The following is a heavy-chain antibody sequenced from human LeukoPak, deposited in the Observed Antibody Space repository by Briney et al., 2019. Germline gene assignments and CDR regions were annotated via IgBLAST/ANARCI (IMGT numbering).Heavy chain of an antibody. D-gene: IGHD4-17*01. V-gene: IGHV3-23*01. CDR3: ARDATTELGTVYMDV. Sequence: GGSLRLSCAASGFTFSSYAMSWVRQAPGKGLEWVSAISGSGGSTYYADSVKGRFTISRDNAKNTLYLQMDSLRVEDTAVYFCARDATTELGTVYMDVWGKGTTVTISS. CDR1: GFTFSSYA. J-gene: IGHJ6*03. CDR2: ISGSGGST.